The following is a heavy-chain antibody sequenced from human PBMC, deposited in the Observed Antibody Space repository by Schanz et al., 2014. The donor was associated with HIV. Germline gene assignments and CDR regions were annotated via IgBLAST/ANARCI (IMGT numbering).Heavy chain of an antibody. CDR2: TWYDGSNK. CDR1: GFSSSNSV. V-gene: IGHV3-33*08. D-gene: IGHD2-8*01. J-gene: IGHJ6*02. Sequence: QAQLVESGGGVVQPGGSLRLSCAASGFSSSNSVIHWVRQAPGKGLEWVAVTWYDGSNKYYADSVKGRFTISRDNSKSTLYLQMNSLGAEDTAVYYCANSGYCTSGVCYTRGYDTDVWGQGTTVTVSS. CDR3: ANSGYCTSGVCYTRGYDTDV.